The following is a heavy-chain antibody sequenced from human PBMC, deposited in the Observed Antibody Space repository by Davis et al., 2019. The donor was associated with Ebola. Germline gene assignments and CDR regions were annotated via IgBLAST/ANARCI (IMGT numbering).Heavy chain of an antibody. Sequence: GESLKISCAASGFTFCSYEMNWVRQAPGKGLEWVSYISSSGSTIYYADSVKGRFTISRDNAKKSLYLQMNSLRAEDTAVYYCARAGYSGYDLLGYYYYGMDVWGQGTTVTVSS. V-gene: IGHV3-48*03. D-gene: IGHD5-12*01. CDR3: ARAGYSGYDLLGYYYYGMDV. CDR2: ISSSGSTI. CDR1: GFTFCSYE. J-gene: IGHJ6*02.